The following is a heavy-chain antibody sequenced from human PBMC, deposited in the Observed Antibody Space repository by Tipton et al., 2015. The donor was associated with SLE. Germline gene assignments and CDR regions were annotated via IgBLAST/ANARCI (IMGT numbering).Heavy chain of an antibody. CDR2: IYYSGST. J-gene: IGHJ6*02. V-gene: IGHV4-59*12. CDR3: ARDWGSVYGMDV. D-gene: IGHD3-16*01. Sequence: TLSLTCTVSGGSISSYYWTWIRQPPGKGLEWIGSIYYSGSTYYNPSLKSRVTISGDTSKNQFSLRLSSVTAADTAVYYCARDWGSVYGMDVWGQGTTVTVSS. CDR1: GGSISSYY.